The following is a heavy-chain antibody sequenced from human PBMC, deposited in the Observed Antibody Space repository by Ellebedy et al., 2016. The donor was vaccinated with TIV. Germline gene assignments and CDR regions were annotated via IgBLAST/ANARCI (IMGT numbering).Heavy chain of an antibody. J-gene: IGHJ6*02. CDR1: GFTFSDYF. Sequence: GESLKISCAGSGFTFSDYFMPWVRQAPGKGLEWISYITNTGSTIYYADSVKGRFTVARDNSKNSLFLQMNNLRGEDAAVYYCGRAREPGYFAYYYHGMDVWGQGTTVTVSS. CDR3: GRAREPGYFAYYYHGMDV. CDR2: ITNTGSTI. V-gene: IGHV3-11*01. D-gene: IGHD3-9*01.